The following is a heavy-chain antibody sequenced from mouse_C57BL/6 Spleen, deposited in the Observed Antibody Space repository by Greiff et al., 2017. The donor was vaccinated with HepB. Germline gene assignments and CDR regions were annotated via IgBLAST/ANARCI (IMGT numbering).Heavy chain of an antibody. J-gene: IGHJ4*01. CDR3: ARGTTVVAKDYYAMDY. Sequence: VQLQQSGAELVKPGASVKLSCKASGYTFTSYWMHWVKQRPGRGLEWIGRIDPNSGGTKYNEKFKSKATLTVDKPSSTAYMQLSSLTSEDSAVYYCARGTTVVAKDYYAMDYWGQGTSVTVSS. D-gene: IGHD1-1*01. CDR1: GYTFTSYW. V-gene: IGHV1-72*01. CDR2: IDPNSGGT.